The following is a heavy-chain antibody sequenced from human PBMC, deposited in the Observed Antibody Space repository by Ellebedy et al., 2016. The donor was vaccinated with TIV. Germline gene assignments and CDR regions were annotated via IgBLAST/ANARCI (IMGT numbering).Heavy chain of an antibody. CDR2: ISYDGGDE. D-gene: IGHD3-10*01. J-gene: IGHJ4*02. V-gene: IGHV3-30-3*01. CDR1: GFTFSSYA. Sequence: GESLKISCAASGFTFSSYAMHWVRQAPGKGLEWVTVISYDGGDEYYADSVKGRFTISRDNSKNTLYLQMNSLRAGDKAVYYCARDRETWFGDPTGLDYWGQGTLVTVSS. CDR3: ARDRETWFGDPTGLDY.